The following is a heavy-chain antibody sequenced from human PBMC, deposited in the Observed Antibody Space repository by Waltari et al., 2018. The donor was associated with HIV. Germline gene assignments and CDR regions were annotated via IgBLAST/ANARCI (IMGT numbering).Heavy chain of an antibody. Sequence: EVQLVESGGGLIKPGGYLRLSCAASGFTVSSPYMSWVRQAPGKWLEWVSVIYSRGKTYYADSVKGRFTISRDNSKNTLYLQMNRLRVEDTAVYYCDMYYYDSSGYSAAVWGQGTTVTVSS. CDR1: GFTVSSPY. J-gene: IGHJ6*02. CDR2: IYSRGKT. D-gene: IGHD3-22*01. V-gene: IGHV3-53*01. CDR3: DMYYYDSSGYSAAV.